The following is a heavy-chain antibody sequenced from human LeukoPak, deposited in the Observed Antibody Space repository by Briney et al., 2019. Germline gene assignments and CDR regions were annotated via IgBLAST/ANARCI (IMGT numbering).Heavy chain of an antibody. V-gene: IGHV4-61*02. CDR2: IYTSGST. CDR3: ARGGGYSGYAFDY. D-gene: IGHD5-12*01. J-gene: IGHJ4*02. Sequence: SETLSLTCTVSGGSISSGSYYWSWIRQPAGKGLEWIGRIYTSGSTNYNPSLKSRVTISVDTSKNQFSLKLSSVTAADTAVYYCARGGGYSGYAFDYWGQGTLVTVSS. CDR1: GGSISSGSYY.